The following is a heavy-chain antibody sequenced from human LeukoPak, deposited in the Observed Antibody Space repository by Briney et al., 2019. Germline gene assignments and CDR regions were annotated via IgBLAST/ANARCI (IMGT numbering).Heavy chain of an antibody. CDR1: GFTFSDYY. CDR3: ARDGYNFGRYYFDY. V-gene: IGHV3-11*01. CDR2: ISSSGSTI. D-gene: IGHD5-24*01. Sequence: GGSLRLSRAASGFTFSDYYMSWIRQAPGKGLEWVPYISSSGSTIYYADSVKGRFTISRDNAKNSLYLQMNSLRAEDTAVYYCARDGYNFGRYYFDYWGQGTLVTVSS. J-gene: IGHJ4*02.